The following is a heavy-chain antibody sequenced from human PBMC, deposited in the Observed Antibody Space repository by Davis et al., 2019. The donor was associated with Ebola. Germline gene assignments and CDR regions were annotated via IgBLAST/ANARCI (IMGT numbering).Heavy chain of an antibody. CDR1: GFTFSSYA. CDR2: ISGSGGST. CDR3: AKGWTFGVVITYYYYMDV. D-gene: IGHD3-3*01. J-gene: IGHJ6*03. V-gene: IGHV3-23*01. Sequence: PGGSLRLSCAASGFTFSSYAMSWVRQAPGKGLEWVSAISGSGGSTYYADSVKGRFTISRDNSKNTLYLQMNSLRAEDTAVYYCAKGWTFGVVITYYYYMDVWGKGTTVTVSS.